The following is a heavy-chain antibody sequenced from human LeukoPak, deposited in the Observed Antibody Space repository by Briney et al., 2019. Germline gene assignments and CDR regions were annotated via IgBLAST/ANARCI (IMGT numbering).Heavy chain of an antibody. Sequence: GGSLRLSCAASGFTFSTYWMHWVRQAPGKGLVWVSRIKSDGSTNYADSVKGRFTISRDNANNTLSLQMNSLRPEDTGVYYCARAPSEIGGYYPEYLRHWGQGTLVTVSS. CDR2: IKSDGST. CDR3: ARAPSEIGGYYPEYLRH. CDR1: GFTFSTYW. V-gene: IGHV3-74*01. J-gene: IGHJ1*01. D-gene: IGHD3-22*01.